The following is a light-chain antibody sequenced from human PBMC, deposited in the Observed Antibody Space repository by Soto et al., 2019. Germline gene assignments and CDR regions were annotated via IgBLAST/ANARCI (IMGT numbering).Light chain of an antibody. V-gene: IGLV1-47*02. J-gene: IGLJ3*02. CDR3: AAWDDSLSGRV. CDR1: GSNIGPNY. CDR2: NND. Sequence: QSVLTPPPSASGTPGQRVTMSCSGSGSNIGPNYVYWFQQFPGTAPKLLIYNNDQRPSGVPDRFSGSKSGTSASLDISGLRSEYEADYYCAAWDDSLSGRVFGGGTKLTVL.